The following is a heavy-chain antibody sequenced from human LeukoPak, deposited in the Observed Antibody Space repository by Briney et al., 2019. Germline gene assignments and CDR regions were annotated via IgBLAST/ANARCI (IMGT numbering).Heavy chain of an antibody. D-gene: IGHD2-15*01. CDR3: AKVVVVAATPYGPFDY. CDR1: GGSISSSRYC. J-gene: IGHJ4*02. V-gene: IGHV4-39*01. Sequence: SETLSLTCTVSGGSISSSRYCWGWIRQPAGKGLEWIGRIYYSGSTYYNPSLKRRVTISVDTSKNQFSLKLSSVTAADTAVYYCAKVVVVAATPYGPFDYWGQGTLVTVSS. CDR2: IYYSGST.